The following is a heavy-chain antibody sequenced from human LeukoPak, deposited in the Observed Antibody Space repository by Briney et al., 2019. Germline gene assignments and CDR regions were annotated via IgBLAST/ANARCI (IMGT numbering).Heavy chain of an antibody. CDR2: IYSGGST. V-gene: IGHV3-66*01. CDR3: ATIDY. J-gene: IGHJ4*02. Sequence: GGSLRLPCAASGFIVSYNYMTWVRQAPGKGLEWVSVIYSGGSTYYADSVKGRFTISRDNSKNTLYLQMNSLRTEDTAVYYCATIDYWGQGTLVTVSS. CDR1: GFIVSYNY.